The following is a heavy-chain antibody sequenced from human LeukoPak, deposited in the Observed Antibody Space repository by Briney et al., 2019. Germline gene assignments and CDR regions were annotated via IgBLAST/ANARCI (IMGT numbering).Heavy chain of an antibody. J-gene: IGHJ4*02. CDR1: GGSFSGYY. CDR2: IYTSGST. V-gene: IGHV4-4*07. D-gene: IGHD3-16*01. CDR3: ARDPAAGGFDY. Sequence: SETLSLTCAVYGGSFSGYYWSWIRQPAGKGLEWIGRIYTSGSTNYNPSLKSRVTMSVDTSKNQFSLKLSSVTAADTAVYYCARDPAAGGFDYWGQGTLVTVPS.